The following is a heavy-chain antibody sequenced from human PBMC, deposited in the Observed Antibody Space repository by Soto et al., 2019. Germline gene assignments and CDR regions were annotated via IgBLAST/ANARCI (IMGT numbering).Heavy chain of an antibody. V-gene: IGHV4-39*01. J-gene: IGHJ4*02. CDR1: GGSISSNSYY. D-gene: IGHD3-16*01. CDR3: ARHAAYASVWAESDESDY. CDR2: LFYSGAT. Sequence: SETLSLTCTVSGGSISSNSYYWDWIRQPPGKGLEWIGSLFYSGATYHNPSLQSRVTISLDTSKNQFSLHLSSVTSADTAVYYCARHAAYASVWAESDESDYWRQATLVTVSS.